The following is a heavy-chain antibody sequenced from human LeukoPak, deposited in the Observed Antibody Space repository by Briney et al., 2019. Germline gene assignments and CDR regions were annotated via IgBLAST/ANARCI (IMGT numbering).Heavy chain of an antibody. Sequence: GGSLRLSCAASGFTFSTYAMSWVRQAPGKGLEWVSSITDCGDNTYYADSVKGRFTISRDNSKNTLYLQVDSLRPEDTAIYYCATYSRSLFRHFDYWGQGTLVTVSS. V-gene: IGHV3-23*01. CDR2: ITDCGDNT. J-gene: IGHJ4*02. CDR3: ATYSRSLFRHFDY. CDR1: GFTFSTYA. D-gene: IGHD6-6*01.